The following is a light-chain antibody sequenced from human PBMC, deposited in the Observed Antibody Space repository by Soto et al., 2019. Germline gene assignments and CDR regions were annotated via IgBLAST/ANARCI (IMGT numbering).Light chain of an antibody. V-gene: IGKV1-5*01. Sequence: DIQMTHSPSTLSASVGDRVTITCRASQSISSWLAWYQQKPGKAPKLLIYDASSLESGVPSRFSGSGSGTEFTLTISSLQPDDFATYHCQQYNSYSTFGQGTKVDNK. J-gene: IGKJ1*01. CDR2: DAS. CDR1: QSISSW. CDR3: QQYNSYST.